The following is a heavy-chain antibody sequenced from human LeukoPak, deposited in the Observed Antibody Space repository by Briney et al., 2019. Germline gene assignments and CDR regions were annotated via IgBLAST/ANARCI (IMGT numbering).Heavy chain of an antibody. CDR2: IYYSGST. D-gene: IGHD3-22*01. J-gene: IGHJ4*02. V-gene: IGHV4-39*01. CDR3: ARHGSRLHYYDSSGPVDY. CDR1: GGSISSSSYY. Sequence: SETLSLTCTVSGGSISSSSYYWGWIRQPPGKGLEWIGGIYYSGSTYYNPSLKSRVTISVDTSKNQFSLKLSSVTAADTAVYYCARHGSRLHYYDSSGPVDYWGQGTLVTVSS.